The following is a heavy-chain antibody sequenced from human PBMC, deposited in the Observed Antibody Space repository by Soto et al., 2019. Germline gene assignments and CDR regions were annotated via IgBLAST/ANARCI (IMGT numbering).Heavy chain of an antibody. J-gene: IGHJ6*02. CDR3: ARVGDTAMVSDYYYGMDV. Sequence: SETLSLTCAVYGGSFSGYYWSWIRQPPGKGLEWIGEINHSGSTNYNPSLKSRVTISVDTSKNQFSLKLSSVTAADTAVYYCARVGDTAMVSDYYYGMDVWGQGTTVT. CDR1: GGSFSGYY. V-gene: IGHV4-34*01. CDR2: INHSGST. D-gene: IGHD5-18*01.